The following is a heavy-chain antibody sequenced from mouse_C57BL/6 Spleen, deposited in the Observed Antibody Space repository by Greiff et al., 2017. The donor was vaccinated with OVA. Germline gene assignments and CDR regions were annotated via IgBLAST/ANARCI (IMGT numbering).Heavy chain of an antibody. V-gene: IGHV5-9*01. CDR1: GFTFSSYT. J-gene: IGHJ4*01. CDR3: ARMCSGYDYAMDY. Sequence: DVKLVESGGGLVKPGGSLKLSCAASGFTFSSYTMSWVRQTPEKRLEWVATISGGGGNTYYPDSVKGRFTISRDNAKNTLYLQMSSLRSEDTALYYCARMCSGYDYAMDYWSQGTSVTVSA. CDR2: ISGGGGNT. D-gene: IGHD3-2*02.